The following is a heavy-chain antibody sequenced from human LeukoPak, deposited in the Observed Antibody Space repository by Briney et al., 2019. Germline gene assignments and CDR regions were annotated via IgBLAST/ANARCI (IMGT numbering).Heavy chain of an antibody. J-gene: IGHJ4*02. CDR3: AKQGTYTAYPDFDS. Sequence: GGSLRLSCAASGFTFSTYAVSWVRQAPGKGLEWVSVISASGGTTYYASSVKGRFTISRDSSKSTLYLHMSSLRAEDTAVYFCAKQGTYTAYPDFDSWGQGTLVTVSS. D-gene: IGHD2-2*02. CDR1: GFTFSTYA. CDR2: ISASGGTT. V-gene: IGHV3-23*01.